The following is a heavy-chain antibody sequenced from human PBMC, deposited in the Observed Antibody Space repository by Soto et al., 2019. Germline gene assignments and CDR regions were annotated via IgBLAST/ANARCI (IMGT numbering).Heavy chain of an antibody. Sequence: QVQLQESGPGLVKPSGTLSLTCAVSGVSIGSHDWWTWVRQPPGKGLEWIGESHQSGNTNYNSSLESRVTISLDKSKNHFSLQLSSVTVADTAVYYCAALRFLAWSPARFFDDWGQGTLVIVSS. D-gene: IGHD3-3*01. CDR3: AALRFLAWSPARFFDD. V-gene: IGHV4-4*02. CDR1: GVSIGSHDW. CDR2: SHQSGNT. J-gene: IGHJ4*02.